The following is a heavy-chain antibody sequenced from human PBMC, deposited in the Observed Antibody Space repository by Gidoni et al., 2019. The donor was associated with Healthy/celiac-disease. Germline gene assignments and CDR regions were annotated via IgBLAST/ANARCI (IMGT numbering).Heavy chain of an antibody. CDR2: ISGSGGST. V-gene: IGHV3-23*01. Sequence: EVQLLESGGGLVQPGGSLRLSCAASGFTFSSYAMSWVRQAPGKGLEWVSAISGSGGSTYYADSVKGRFTISRDNSKNTLYLQMNSLRAEDTAVYYCAKALRPATAKGDWFDPWGQGTLVTVSS. CDR1: GFTFSSYA. CDR3: AKALRPATAKGDWFDP. J-gene: IGHJ5*02. D-gene: IGHD2-2*01.